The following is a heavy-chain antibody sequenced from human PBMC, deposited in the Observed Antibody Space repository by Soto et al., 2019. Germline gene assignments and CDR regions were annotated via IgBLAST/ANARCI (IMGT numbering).Heavy chain of an antibody. V-gene: IGHV1-69*13. J-gene: IGHJ6*02. CDR3: ARDRLVFDSSGYAALLYYYYGMDV. CDR2: IIPIFGTA. CDR1: GGTFSSYA. D-gene: IGHD3-22*01. Sequence: SVKVSCKASGGTFSSYAISWVRQAPGQGLEWMGGIIPIFGTANYAQKFQGRVTITADESTSTAYMELSSLRSEDTAVYYCARDRLVFDSSGYAALLYYYYGMDVWGQGTTVTVSS.